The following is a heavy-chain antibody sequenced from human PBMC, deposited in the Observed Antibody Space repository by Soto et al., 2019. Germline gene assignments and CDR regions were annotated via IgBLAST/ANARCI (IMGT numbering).Heavy chain of an antibody. Sequence: SQTRSLTCAISGGSIASNTAAWDSFKQSPSRDLKWLGRTYYRSKWYNDYAVSVKSRITINPDTSKNQFSLQLNSVTPEDTAVYYCARDRHGGGYSSGYYDYCGEGTLV. CDR3: ARDRHGGGYSSGYYDY. CDR2: TYYRSKWYN. J-gene: IGHJ4*02. CDR1: GGSIASNTAA. D-gene: IGHD3-22*01. V-gene: IGHV6-1*01.